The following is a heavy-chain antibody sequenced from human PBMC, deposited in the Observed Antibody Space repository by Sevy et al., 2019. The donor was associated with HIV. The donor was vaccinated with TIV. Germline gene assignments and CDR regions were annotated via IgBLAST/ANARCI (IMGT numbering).Heavy chain of an antibody. CDR1: GFTFSSFG. D-gene: IGHD4-17*01. CDR3: ARDLEFYDSGDYGPAFMPDF. Sequence: GGSLRLSCAASGFTFSSFGMHWVRQAPGKGLEWVAVIWIDGSNTYYADSVKGRFTISRDIAKDTLHLPMNSLRAEDTAVYYCARDLEFYDSGDYGPAFMPDFWGHGTLVTVSS. CDR2: IWIDGSNT. J-gene: IGHJ4*01. V-gene: IGHV3-33*01.